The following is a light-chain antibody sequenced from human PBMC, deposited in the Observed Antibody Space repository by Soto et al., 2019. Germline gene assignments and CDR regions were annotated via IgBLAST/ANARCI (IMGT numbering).Light chain of an antibody. CDR3: QQYGSSLIT. J-gene: IGKJ5*01. CDR1: QSVSSSY. Sequence: ESVWTQSPGTLSLSPGERATLSCSSSQSVSSSYLAWYQQRPGQAPRLLIYGASSRATGIPDRFSGSGSGTDFTLTISRLEPEDFAVYYCQQYGSSLITFGQGTRLEIK. V-gene: IGKV3-20*01. CDR2: GAS.